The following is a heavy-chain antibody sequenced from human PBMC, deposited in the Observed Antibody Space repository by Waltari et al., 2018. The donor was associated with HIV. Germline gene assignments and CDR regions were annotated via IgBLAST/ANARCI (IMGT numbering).Heavy chain of an antibody. CDR3: ARVGLAAAGTQYFGMDV. CDR2: RGHDGINT. D-gene: IGHD6-25*01. J-gene: IGHJ6*02. Sequence: VQLVETGGCVVHPGTSLSSSCPASGLTFSTHGMHWVRQAPGKGLEWVATRGHDGINTYYADSVKGRFTISRDNSKNTVNLQMNGLRVEDTAVYFCARVGLAAAGTQYFGMDVWGQGTTVTVSS. CDR1: GLTFSTHG. V-gene: IGHV3-33*01.